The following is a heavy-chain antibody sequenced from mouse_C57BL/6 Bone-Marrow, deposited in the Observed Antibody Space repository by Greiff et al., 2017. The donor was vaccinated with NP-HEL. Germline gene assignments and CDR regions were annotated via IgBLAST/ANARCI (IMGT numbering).Heavy chain of an antibody. D-gene: IGHD1-1*01. Sequence: QVQLQQSGPELVKPGASVKISCKASGYAFSSSWMNWVKQRPGKGLEWIGRIYPGDGDTNYNGKFKGKATLTADKSSSTAYMQLSSLTSEDSAVYFCARGGYYGSSDWGQGTTLTVSS. CDR1: GYAFSSSW. CDR2: IYPGDGDT. J-gene: IGHJ2*01. V-gene: IGHV1-82*01. CDR3: ARGGYYGSSD.